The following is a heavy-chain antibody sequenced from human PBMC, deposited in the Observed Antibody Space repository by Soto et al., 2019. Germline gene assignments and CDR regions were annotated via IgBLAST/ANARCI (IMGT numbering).Heavy chain of an antibody. J-gene: IGHJ6*02. CDR2: ISGSGGST. Sequence: EVQLLESGGGLVQPGGSLRLSCAASGFTFSSYAMSWVRQAPGKGLEWVSAISGSGGSTYYADSVKGRFTISRDNSTDTLYLQMDILRGEDTAVYYCARDPAGYRPQSCYYCGMDVWGQGTTVTVSS. CDR3: ARDPAGYRPQSCYYCGMDV. V-gene: IGHV3-23*01. D-gene: IGHD3-16*02. CDR1: GFTFSSYA.